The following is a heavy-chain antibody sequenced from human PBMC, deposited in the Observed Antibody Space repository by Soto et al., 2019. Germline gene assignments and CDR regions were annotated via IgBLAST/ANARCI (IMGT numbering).Heavy chain of an antibody. D-gene: IGHD4-17*01. CDR2: INHSGST. V-gene: IGHV4-34*01. Sequence: PSETLSLTCAVYGGSFSGYYWSWIRQPPGKGLEWIGEINHSGSTNYNPSLKSRVTISVDTSKNQFSLKLSSVTAADTAVYYCARVVTTAFDYWGQGTLVTVPQ. CDR3: ARVVTTAFDY. J-gene: IGHJ4*02. CDR1: GGSFSGYY.